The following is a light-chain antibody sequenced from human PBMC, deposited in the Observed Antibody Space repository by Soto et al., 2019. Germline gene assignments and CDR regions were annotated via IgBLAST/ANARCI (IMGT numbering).Light chain of an antibody. CDR2: KAS. V-gene: IGKV1-5*03. CDR1: QSISNW. Sequence: DIKMTQSTSTLSASVGDRVTITCRASQSISNWLAWYQQKLGKAPKLLIYKASNLETGVPSRFSGSGSGTEFTLTISSLQPDDFAIYYCQQYDDYPRTFGQGTKVEIK. CDR3: QQYDDYPRT. J-gene: IGKJ1*01.